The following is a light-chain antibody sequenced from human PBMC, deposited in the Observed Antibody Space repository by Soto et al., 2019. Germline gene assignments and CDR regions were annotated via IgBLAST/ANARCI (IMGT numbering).Light chain of an antibody. J-gene: IGKJ4*01. CDR3: QERSTWCTIA. V-gene: IGKV3-11*02. CDR1: QSVGSY. Sequence: EIVVPQSPATLSLSPGERATLSCRTSQSVGSYLACSQNKTGKAPRLLIYDPSNRATGIPARFSGSGSGSDFTLTIRSLERDDLAVDYCQERSTWCTIAFGGGSQVEIK. CDR2: DPS.